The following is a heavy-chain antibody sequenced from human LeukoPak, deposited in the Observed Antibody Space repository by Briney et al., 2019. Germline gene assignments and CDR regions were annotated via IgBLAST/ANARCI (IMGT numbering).Heavy chain of an antibody. D-gene: IGHD1-26*01. CDR3: ASETWD. V-gene: IGHV3-30*03. J-gene: IGHJ4*02. CDR1: GFTFSSYG. CDR2: ISYDGSNK. Sequence: PGGSLRLSCAASGFTFSSYGMHWVRQAPGKGLEWVAVISYDGSNKYYADSVKGRFTISRDYSKNTLYLQMNSLRAEDTAVYYCASETWDWGQGTLVTVSS.